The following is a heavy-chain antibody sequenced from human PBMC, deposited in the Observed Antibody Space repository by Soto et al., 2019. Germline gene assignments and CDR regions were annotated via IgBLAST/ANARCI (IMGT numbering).Heavy chain of an antibody. V-gene: IGHV1-69*01. CDR2: IIPMFGLV. J-gene: IGHJ6*02. CDR1: GGTFNRFS. CDR3: GRAVGINTFLPPDV. Sequence: QVQLVQSGAEMKKPGSSVTVSCRASGGTFNRFSISWVRQAPGQGLEWMGGIIPMFGLVDYAQNFQDRVTITADESTTTVNLEVTSRTSEGTAVYYCGRAVGINTFLPPDVWGQGTTLIVS. D-gene: IGHD3-16*01.